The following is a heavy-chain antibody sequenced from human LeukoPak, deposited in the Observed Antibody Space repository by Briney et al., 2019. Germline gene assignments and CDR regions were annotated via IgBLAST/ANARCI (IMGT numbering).Heavy chain of an antibody. CDR1: GGTFSSYA. J-gene: IGHJ4*02. CDR3: ARDPRRGSYEVDY. V-gene: IGHV1-18*01. CDR2: ISAYNGNT. Sequence: ASVKVSCKASGGTFSSYAISWVRQAPGQGLEWMGWISAYNGNTNYAQKLQGRVTMTTDTSTSTAYMELRSLRSDDTAVYYCARDPRRGSYEVDYWGQGTLVTVSS. D-gene: IGHD1-26*01.